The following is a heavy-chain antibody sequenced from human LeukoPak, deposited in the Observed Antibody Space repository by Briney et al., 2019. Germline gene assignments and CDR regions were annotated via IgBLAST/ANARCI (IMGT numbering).Heavy chain of an antibody. D-gene: IGHD6-13*01. V-gene: IGHV4-59*08. CDR3: ASGGYSSSWYGFY. J-gene: IGHJ4*02. CDR2: IYYTGST. CDR1: GGSISSYY. Sequence: SETLSLTCTVSGGSISSYYWSWIRQPPGKGLEWIGYIYYTGSTNYNPSLKSRVTMSVDTSKNQFSLNLYSVSAADTAVYYCASGGYSSSWYGFYWGQGTLVTVSS.